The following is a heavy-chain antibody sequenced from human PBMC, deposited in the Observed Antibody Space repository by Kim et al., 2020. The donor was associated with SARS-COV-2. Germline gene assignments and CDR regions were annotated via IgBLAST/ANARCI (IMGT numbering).Heavy chain of an antibody. V-gene: IGHV3-74*01. CDR1: GFTFSSYW. D-gene: IGHD1-26*01. CDR3: ARNHWIGGSNAVAY. J-gene: IGHJ4*02. CDR2: INSGGSTT. Sequence: GGSLRLSCAASGFTFSSYWMHWVRQAPGKGLVWVSRINSGGSTTDYADSVKGPFTIARDNAKSTLHLQINSPRAEDTAVYFCARNHWIGGSNAVAYWGQG.